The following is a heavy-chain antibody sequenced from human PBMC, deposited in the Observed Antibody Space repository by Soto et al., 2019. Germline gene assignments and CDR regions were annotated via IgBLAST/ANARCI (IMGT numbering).Heavy chain of an antibody. CDR3: TRLSGFGDLEWASYYYYGMDV. CDR1: GFTFGDYA. D-gene: IGHD3-10*01. Sequence: GGSLRLSCTASGFTFGDYAMSWFRQAPGKGLEWVGFIRSKAYGGTTEYAASVKGRFTISRDDSKSIAYLQMNSLKTEDTAVYYCTRLSGFGDLEWASYYYYGMDVCGQGTTVTVSS. J-gene: IGHJ6*02. CDR2: IRSKAYGGTT. V-gene: IGHV3-49*03.